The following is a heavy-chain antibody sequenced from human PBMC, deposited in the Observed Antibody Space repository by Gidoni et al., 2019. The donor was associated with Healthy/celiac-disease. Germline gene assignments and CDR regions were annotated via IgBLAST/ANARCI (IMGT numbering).Heavy chain of an antibody. CDR1: GGSFSGYY. CDR2: INHSGST. V-gene: IGHV4-34*01. J-gene: IGHJ2*01. CDR3: ARGEHDTHYLHYYDSSGYDARYFDL. Sequence: QVQLQQWGAGLLKPSETLSLTCAVYGGSFSGYYWSWIRQPPGKGLEWIGEINHSGSTNYNPSLKSRVTISVDTSKNQFSLKLSSVTAADTAVYYCARGEHDTHYLHYYDSSGYDARYFDLWGRGTLVTVSS. D-gene: IGHD3-22*01.